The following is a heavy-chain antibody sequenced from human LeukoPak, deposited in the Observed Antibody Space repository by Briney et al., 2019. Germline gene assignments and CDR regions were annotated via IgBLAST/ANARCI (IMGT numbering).Heavy chain of an antibody. CDR3: ARGDSSGYSIFDY. J-gene: IGHJ4*02. Sequence: GGSLRLSCAASGFTFSSYAMHWVRQAPGKGLEWVAFIRYDGRNKYYADSVKGRFTISRDNSKNTLYLQMNSLRSDDTAVYYCARGDSSGYSIFDYWGQGTLVTVSS. CDR2: IRYDGRNK. CDR1: GFTFSSYA. V-gene: IGHV3-30*02. D-gene: IGHD3-22*01.